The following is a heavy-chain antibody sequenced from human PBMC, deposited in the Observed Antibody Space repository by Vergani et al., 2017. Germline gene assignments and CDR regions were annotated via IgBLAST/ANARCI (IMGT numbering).Heavy chain of an antibody. Sequence: VQLVESGGGVVQPGRSLRLSCAASGFTVSSNYMSWVRQAPGKGLEWVSVIYSGGSTYYADSVKGRFTISRDNSKNTLYLQMNSLRAEDTAVYYCARDAHYYGSGSYFDYWGQGTLVTVSS. CDR3: ARDAHYYGSGSYFDY. D-gene: IGHD3-10*01. CDR2: IYSGGST. J-gene: IGHJ4*02. V-gene: IGHV3-66*02. CDR1: GFTVSSNY.